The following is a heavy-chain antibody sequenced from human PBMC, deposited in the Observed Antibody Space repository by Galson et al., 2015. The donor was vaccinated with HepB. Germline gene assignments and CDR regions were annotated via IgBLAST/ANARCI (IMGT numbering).Heavy chain of an antibody. Sequence: SVKVSCKASGYTFTTYVINWVRQAPGQGLEWMGWISTHSGHTKFAQRFQDRVTMTTDTSTSTAYMELRSLRYDDTAVYYCANGYTSAWSEYWGQGTLVTVSS. J-gene: IGHJ4*02. V-gene: IGHV1-18*04. CDR3: ANGYTSAWSEY. CDR1: GYTFTTYV. D-gene: IGHD6-19*01. CDR2: ISTHSGHT.